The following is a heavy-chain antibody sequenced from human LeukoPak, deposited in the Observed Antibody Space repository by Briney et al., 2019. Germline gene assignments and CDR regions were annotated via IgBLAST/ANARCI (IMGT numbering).Heavy chain of an antibody. CDR1: GASISTYY. Sequence: SETLSLTCTVSGASISTYYWSWIRPPPGKGLEWIGHFSYRGSTNYNPSLKSRVTISVDTSKNQFSLRLTSVTAADTRIYYCARLKGSIVRSTFDCWGQGTLVTVSS. V-gene: IGHV4-59*08. CDR2: FSYRGST. J-gene: IGHJ4*02. D-gene: IGHD1-26*01. CDR3: ARLKGSIVRSTFDC.